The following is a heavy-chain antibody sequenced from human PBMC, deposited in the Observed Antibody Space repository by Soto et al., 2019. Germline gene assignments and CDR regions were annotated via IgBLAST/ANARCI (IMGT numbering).Heavy chain of an antibody. CDR1: TFSLYS. Sequence: EVQVVESGGGLVKPGGSLTLSCNFTFSLYSMNWVRQDPGKGLEWVASISSGAAYIKYADSVQGRFTISRDNAKSSVSLQMSSLRVEDTAVYFFTIYEGGSYNSWFHPWGEGTQSTVS. D-gene: IGHD1-26*01. V-gene: IGHV3-21*01. CDR3: TIYEGGSYNSWFHP. J-gene: IGHJ5*02. CDR2: ISSGAAYI.